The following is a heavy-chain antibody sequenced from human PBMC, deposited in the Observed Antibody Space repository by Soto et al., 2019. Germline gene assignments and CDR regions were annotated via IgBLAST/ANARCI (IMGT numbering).Heavy chain of an antibody. Sequence: EVQLVESGGGLVKPGGSLRLSCAASGFTFNTYDMNWVRQAPGKGLEWVSSITTSSAYIYYADSLKGRLTISRDNAKNALFLQMNSLRAEYTAVYYCVRSGTARLLRHSWFDTWGQGTLVTVSS. J-gene: IGHJ5*02. CDR3: VRSGTARLLRHSWFDT. D-gene: IGHD2-21*01. CDR2: ITTSSAYI. V-gene: IGHV3-21*01. CDR1: GFTFNTYD.